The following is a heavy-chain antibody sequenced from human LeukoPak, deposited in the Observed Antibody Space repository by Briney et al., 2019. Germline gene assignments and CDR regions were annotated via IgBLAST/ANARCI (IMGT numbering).Heavy chain of an antibody. CDR2: INSRADET. CDR1: GFSFSNYG. Sequence: GGSLTLSCAASGFSFSNYGMSWFRQAPGKGPDWVSTINSRADETHYADSVRGRFTIFRDNSKSTLALHMSNLRVEDTAVYYCERDPSDYEWQRGWYRDFWGRGSQVTVSS. D-gene: IGHD6-19*01. J-gene: IGHJ4*01. CDR3: ERDPSDYEWQRGWYRDF. V-gene: IGHV3-23*01.